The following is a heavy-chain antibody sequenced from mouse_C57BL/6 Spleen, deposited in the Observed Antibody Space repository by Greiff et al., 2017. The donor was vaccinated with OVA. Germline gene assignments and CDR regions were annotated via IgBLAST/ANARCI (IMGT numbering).Heavy chain of an antibody. Sequence: VQLRQPGAELVRPGSSVKLSCKASGYTFTSYWMDWVKQRPGQGLEWIGNIYPSDSETHYNQKFKDKATLTVDKSSSTAYMQLSSLTSEDSAVYYCARLLLRDFDYWGQGTTLTVSS. CDR3: ARLLLRDFDY. V-gene: IGHV1-61*01. CDR2: IYPSDSET. CDR1: GYTFTSYW. J-gene: IGHJ2*01. D-gene: IGHD1-1*01.